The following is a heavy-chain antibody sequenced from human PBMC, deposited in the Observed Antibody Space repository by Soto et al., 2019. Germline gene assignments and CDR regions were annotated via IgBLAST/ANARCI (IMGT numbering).Heavy chain of an antibody. CDR2: IKHDTSEA. Sequence: GGSLRLSCAASGFKFSDYWMSWVRQAPGKGLEWVGNIKHDTSEAHYADSVKGRFTISRDNAKNSLYLQMDSLRAEDTAVYYCARDQEAGSFFPYYYGMDVWGQGTTVTVSS. CDR1: GFKFSDYW. D-gene: IGHD6-13*01. CDR3: ARDQEAGSFFPYYYGMDV. V-gene: IGHV3-7*01. J-gene: IGHJ6*02.